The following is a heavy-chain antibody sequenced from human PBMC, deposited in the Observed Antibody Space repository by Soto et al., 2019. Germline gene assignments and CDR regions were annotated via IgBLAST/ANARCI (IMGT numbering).Heavy chain of an antibody. D-gene: IGHD3-22*01. Sequence: ASVKVSCKVSGYSLTELSMHWVRQAPGKGLEWMGGFDPEDGETIYAQKFQGRVTMTEDTSTDTAYMELSSLRSEDTAVYYCATDLFLDDSSGYSDYWGQGTLVTVSS. CDR1: GYSLTELS. J-gene: IGHJ4*02. CDR2: FDPEDGET. CDR3: ATDLFLDDSSGYSDY. V-gene: IGHV1-24*01.